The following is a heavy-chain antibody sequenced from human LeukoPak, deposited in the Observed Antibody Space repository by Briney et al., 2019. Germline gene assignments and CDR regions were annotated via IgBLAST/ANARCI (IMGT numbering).Heavy chain of an antibody. Sequence: GASAKVSCKAFGYTFTSYAMNWVRQAPGQGLEWMGWINTNTGNPSYAQGFTGRFVFSLDTSVTTAYLQITSLKAEDTAVYYCARATTLYSRRADYWGQGTLVTVSS. D-gene: IGHD6-13*01. CDR3: ARATTLYSRRADY. J-gene: IGHJ4*02. CDR2: INTNTGNP. V-gene: IGHV7-4-1*02. CDR1: GYTFTSYA.